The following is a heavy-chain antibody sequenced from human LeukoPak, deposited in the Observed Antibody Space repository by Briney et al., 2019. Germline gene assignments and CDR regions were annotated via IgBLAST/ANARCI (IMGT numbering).Heavy chain of an antibody. CDR3: ARVGAVAGTRDY. D-gene: IGHD6-19*01. J-gene: IGHJ4*02. V-gene: IGHV4-59*08. CDR1: GGSISDYF. Sequence: SETLSLTCTVSGGSISDYFWSWIRQSPGKGLEWIGYIQYSGSTNYNPSLKSRVSISVDTSKNQFSLKLSSVTAADTAVYYCARVGAVAGTRDYWGQGTLVTVSS. CDR2: IQYSGST.